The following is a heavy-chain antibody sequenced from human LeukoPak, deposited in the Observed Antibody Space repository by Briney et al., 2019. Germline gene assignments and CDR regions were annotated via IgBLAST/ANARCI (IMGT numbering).Heavy chain of an antibody. D-gene: IGHD5-18*01. V-gene: IGHV3-21*01. Sequence: AGGSLRLSCTASGFTFSSYSMNWVRQAPGKGLEWVSSITSNSDYIYYADSVKGRFTISRDNAENSLHLQMDSLRAEDTALYYCAREFKSGYGMWAWGQGTLVTVSS. CDR1: GFTFSSYS. CDR3: AREFKSGYGMWA. J-gene: IGHJ5*02. CDR2: ITSNSDYI.